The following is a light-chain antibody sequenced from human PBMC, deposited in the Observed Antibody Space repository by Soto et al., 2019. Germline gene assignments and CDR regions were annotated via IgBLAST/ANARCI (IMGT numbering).Light chain of an antibody. V-gene: IGLV1-44*01. Sequence: QSVLTQPPSASGTPGQRVTISCSGSRSNIGSNTVNWYQQLPGSAPKLLIYSNNQRPSGVPDRFSGSKSGTSASLAISGLQSEDEADYYCAAWDDSLNGFYVFGTGTKLTV. J-gene: IGLJ1*01. CDR3: AAWDDSLNGFYV. CDR1: RSNIGSNT. CDR2: SNN.